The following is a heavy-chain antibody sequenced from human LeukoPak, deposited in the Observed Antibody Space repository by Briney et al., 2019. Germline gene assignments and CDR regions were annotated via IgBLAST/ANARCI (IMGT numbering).Heavy chain of an antibody. CDR3: AKGSSGGTRNYFDY. V-gene: IGHV3-23*01. D-gene: IGHD2-15*01. Sequence: GGSLRLSCAASGFTFSSYAMSWVRQAPGKELEWVSAISGSGGSTYYADSVKGRFTISRDNSKNTLYLQMNSLRAEDTAVYYCAKGSSGGTRNYFDYWGQGTLVTVSS. CDR1: GFTFSSYA. J-gene: IGHJ4*02. CDR2: ISGSGGST.